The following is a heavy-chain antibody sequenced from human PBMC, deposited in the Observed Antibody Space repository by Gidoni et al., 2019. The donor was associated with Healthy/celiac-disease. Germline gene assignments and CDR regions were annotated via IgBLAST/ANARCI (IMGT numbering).Heavy chain of an antibody. D-gene: IGHD3-10*01. CDR3: TTVQYYYGSGSYSGVDY. Sequence: EVQLVESGGGLVQPGGSLRLSCAASGFTFSNAWMNWVRQAPGKGLELVGRIKSKTDGGTTDYAAPVKGRFTISRDDSKNTLYLQMNSLKTEDTAVYYCTTVQYYYGSGSYSGVDYWGQGTLVTVSS. J-gene: IGHJ4*02. V-gene: IGHV3-15*07. CDR1: GFTFSNAW. CDR2: IKSKTDGGTT.